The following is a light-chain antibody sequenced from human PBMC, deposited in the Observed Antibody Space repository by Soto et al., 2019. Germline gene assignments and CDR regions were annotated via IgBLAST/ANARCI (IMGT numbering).Light chain of an antibody. J-gene: IGKJ4*01. CDR3: QQYDSWPLT. CDR1: QSVDSN. CDR2: GAS. V-gene: IGKV3D-15*01. Sequence: EIVMTQAPGTLSVSTGEGATLSCRASQSVDSNLAWYQQKPGQAPRLLIYGASTRPTGIPDRFSGSGSGTEFSLTISSLQSEDFAVYYCQQYDSWPLTFGGGTKVEIK.